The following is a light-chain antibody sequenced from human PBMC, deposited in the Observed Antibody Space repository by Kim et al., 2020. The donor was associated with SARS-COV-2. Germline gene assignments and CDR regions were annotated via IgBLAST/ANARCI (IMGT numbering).Light chain of an antibody. CDR1: SSNIGNNY. J-gene: IGLJ2*01. Sequence: QSVLTQPPSVYAAPGQKVTISCSGSSSNIGNNYVSWYQQLPGTASKLLIDDNNKRPSGIPDRFSGSKSGTSATLGITGLQTGDEADYYCGTWDSSLSAVVFGGGTKLTVL. CDR3: GTWDSSLSAVV. V-gene: IGLV1-51*01. CDR2: DNN.